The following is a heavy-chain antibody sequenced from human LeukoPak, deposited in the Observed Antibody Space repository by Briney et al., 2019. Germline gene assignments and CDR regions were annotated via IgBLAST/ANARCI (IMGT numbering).Heavy chain of an antibody. V-gene: IGHV1-69*01. CDR1: GGTFSSYV. CDR3: AREPEPAITMVRGEVFDI. D-gene: IGHD3-10*01. CDR2: IIPGFGTA. Sequence: ASVKVSCKASGGTFSSYVISWVRQAPGQGLEWMGGIIPGFGTANYAQKFQGTVTITADVSATTFYMVLNSLRSEDTAVYYCAREPEPAITMVRGEVFDIWGQGTMVIVSS. J-gene: IGHJ3*02.